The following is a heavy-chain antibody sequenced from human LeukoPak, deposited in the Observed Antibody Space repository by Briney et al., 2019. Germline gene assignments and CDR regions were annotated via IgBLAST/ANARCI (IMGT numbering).Heavy chain of an antibody. CDR2: ISGSGGST. CDR3: AKDLIYCSSTSCYEPGGYYYVY. J-gene: IGHJ4*02. CDR1: GFTFSSHW. Sequence: GGSLRLSCEASGFTFSSHWMHWVRQVPGKGLEWVSAISGSGGSTYYADSVKGRFTISRDNSKNTLYLQMNSLRAEDTAVYYCAKDLIYCSSTSCYEPGGYYYVYWGQGTLVTVSS. D-gene: IGHD2-2*01. V-gene: IGHV3-23*01.